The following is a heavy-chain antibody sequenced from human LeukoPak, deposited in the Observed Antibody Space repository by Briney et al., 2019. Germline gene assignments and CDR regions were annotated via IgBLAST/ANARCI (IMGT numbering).Heavy chain of an antibody. CDR1: GFTFSNYA. Sequence: GGSLRLSCAASGFTFSNYAMSWVRQAPGKGLEWVSAISGSGDGTYYADSVKGRFTISRDTSKNTLYLQMNSLRAEDTAVYYCAKTVAPASYFYGMDVWGQGTTVTVSS. V-gene: IGHV3-23*01. J-gene: IGHJ6*02. D-gene: IGHD2-2*01. CDR3: AKTVAPASYFYGMDV. CDR2: ISGSGDGT.